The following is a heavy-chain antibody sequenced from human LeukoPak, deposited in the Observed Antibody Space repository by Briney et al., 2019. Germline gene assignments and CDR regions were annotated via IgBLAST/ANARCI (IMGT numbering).Heavy chain of an antibody. CDR1: GFTLSSHW. D-gene: IGHD2-15*01. CDR2: IDTYGSRL. CDR3: ARDGCTGGSCYSDNGLHWFDP. Sequence: GGSLRLSCTASGFTLSSHWMHWVRQVPGKGLLWISHIDTYGSRLRYADSVKGRFTISRDNAKNTLYLQMDSLRVEDTDVYYCARDGCTGGSCYSDNGLHWFDPWGQGTLVTVSS. J-gene: IGHJ5*02. V-gene: IGHV3-74*01.